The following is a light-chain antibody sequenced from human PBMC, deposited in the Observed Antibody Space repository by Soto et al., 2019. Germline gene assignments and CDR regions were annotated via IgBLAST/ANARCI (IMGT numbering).Light chain of an antibody. V-gene: IGKV3-20*01. CDR2: GAS. J-gene: IGKJ1*01. CDR1: QSISSNY. Sequence: EIVLTQSPGTLSLFPGERATLSCRASQSISSNYLAWYQQKPGQAPRLLIHGASNRATGIPDRFSGAGSGTDVTLTISRLEPEDFAVYYCHQYGSAPAWTFGQGTKVEIE. CDR3: HQYGSAPAWT.